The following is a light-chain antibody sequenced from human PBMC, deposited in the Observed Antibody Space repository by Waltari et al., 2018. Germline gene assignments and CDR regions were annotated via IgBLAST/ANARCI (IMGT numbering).Light chain of an antibody. CDR3: QQFSGLPLT. CDR1: QSLLYRSNNRNY. Sequence: DIVMTQSPDSLAVSLGERATINCKSSQSLLYRSNNRNYLAWYQQKPGQPPRLLIYWASARESWVPDRFSGSESGTDFTLTFSSLQADDVAVYYCQQFSGLPLTFGGGTKVAI. CDR2: WAS. V-gene: IGKV4-1*01. J-gene: IGKJ4*01.